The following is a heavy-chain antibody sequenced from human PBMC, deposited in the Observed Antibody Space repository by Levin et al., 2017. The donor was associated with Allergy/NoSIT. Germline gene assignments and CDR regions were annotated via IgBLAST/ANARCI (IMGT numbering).Heavy chain of an antibody. V-gene: IGHV3-30*03. Sequence: LSLTCAASKFPFSSYAMHWVRPAPGKGLEWVAGISHDGSNKYYADSVKGRFTISRDNSKNTLYLDMNSLRAEDTAVYVCARDQHSSGWNAADYWGQGTLVTVSS. D-gene: IGHD6-19*01. J-gene: IGHJ4*02. CDR2: ISHDGSNK. CDR3: ARDQHSSGWNAADY. CDR1: KFPFSSYA.